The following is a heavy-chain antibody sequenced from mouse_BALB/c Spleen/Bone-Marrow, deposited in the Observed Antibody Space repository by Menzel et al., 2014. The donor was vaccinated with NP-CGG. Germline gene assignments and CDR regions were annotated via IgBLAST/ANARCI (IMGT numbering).Heavy chain of an antibody. J-gene: IGHJ1*01. D-gene: IGHD2-12*01. V-gene: IGHV7-3*02. Sequence: EVKLVESGGGLVQPGGSLRLSCATSGFTFSDYYMTWVRQPPGKALEWLGFIRNKAKGYTTQYIPSVKGRFTISRDNSQSMLYLQRNTLRAEDSATYYCTRDRNNDNNWYFDVWGAGTTVTVSS. CDR2: IRNKAKGYTT. CDR1: GFTFSDYY. CDR3: TRDRNNDNNWYFDV.